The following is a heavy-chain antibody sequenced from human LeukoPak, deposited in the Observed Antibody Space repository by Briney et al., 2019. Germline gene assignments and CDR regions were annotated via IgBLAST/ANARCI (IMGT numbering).Heavy chain of an antibody. CDR1: GFTFSNYD. CDR2: ISGSGTST. Sequence: GGSLRLSRAASGFTFSNYDMGWVRQAPGEGLEWVSTISGSGTSTYYTDSVNGRFTISRDNPKNAQYLQMNSLRAEDTAVYYCAKAIAATGRWWIFDYWGQGTLVTVSS. V-gene: IGHV3-23*01. CDR3: AKAIAATGRWWIFDY. D-gene: IGHD6-13*01. J-gene: IGHJ4*02.